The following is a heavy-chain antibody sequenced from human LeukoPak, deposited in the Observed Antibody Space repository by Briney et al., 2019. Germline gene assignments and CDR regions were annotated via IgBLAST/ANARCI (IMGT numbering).Heavy chain of an antibody. D-gene: IGHD2-21*01. J-gene: IGHJ5*02. CDR3: ARADRLHGGPYLIGP. CDR2: INPNSGGT. V-gene: IGHV1-2*02. CDR1: GYSFTDYY. Sequence: ASVKVSCKTSGYSFTDYYMHWVRQAPGQGLEWMGWINPNSGGTSSAQKFQGRVTMTRDTSISTVYMEVSWLTSDDTAIYDCARADRLHGGPYLIGPWGQGTLVIVSS.